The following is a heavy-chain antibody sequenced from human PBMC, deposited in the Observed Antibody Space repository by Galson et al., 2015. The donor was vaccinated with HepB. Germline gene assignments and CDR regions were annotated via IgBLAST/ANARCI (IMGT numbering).Heavy chain of an antibody. V-gene: IGHV3-23*01. CDR3: AKDSETDDFWSGYYHYYYMDV. J-gene: IGHJ6*03. Sequence: SLRLSCAASGFIFSKYGMNWVRQAPGKGLEWVSGISGRGGSTYYADSVKGRFTISRDNSKGTLYLQMNSLRAEDTAVYYCAKDSETDDFWSGYYHYYYMDVWGKGTTVAVSS. CDR1: GFIFSKYG. CDR2: ISGRGGST. D-gene: IGHD3-3*01.